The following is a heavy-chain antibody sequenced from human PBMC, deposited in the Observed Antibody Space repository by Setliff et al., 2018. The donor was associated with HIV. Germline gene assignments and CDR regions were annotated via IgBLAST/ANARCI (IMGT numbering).Heavy chain of an antibody. J-gene: IGHJ5*02. CDR2: IDPSAGAT. CDR1: GGTFSSYA. D-gene: IGHD3-22*01. Sequence: ASVKVSCKASGGTFSSYAISWVRQAPGQGLEWMGIIDPSAGATSYAQKFQGRVTLTRDTSTSTVYMELSSLRSEDTAVYYCARVFLGLDSRAYSNWFDPWGQGTLVTVSS. CDR3: ARVFLGLDSRAYSNWFDP. V-gene: IGHV1-46*01.